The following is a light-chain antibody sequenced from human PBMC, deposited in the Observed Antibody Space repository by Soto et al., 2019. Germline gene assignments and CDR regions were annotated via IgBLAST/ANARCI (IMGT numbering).Light chain of an antibody. Sequence: DIQMTQSPTSLSSSLLDIVTITCQASQDISNYLNWYQQKPGKAPKLLIYDASNLETGVPSRFSGSGSGTDFTFTISSLQPEDIATYYCQQYDNLPLTFGGGTKVDIK. J-gene: IGKJ4*01. CDR1: QDISNY. V-gene: IGKV1-33*01. CDR3: QQYDNLPLT. CDR2: DAS.